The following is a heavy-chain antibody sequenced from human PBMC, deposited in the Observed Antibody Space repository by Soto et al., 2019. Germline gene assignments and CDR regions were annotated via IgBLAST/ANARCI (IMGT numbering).Heavy chain of an antibody. V-gene: IGHV3-23*01. Sequence: EVQLLESGGGLVQPGGSLRLSCAASGFTFSSYAMSWVRQAPGKGLEWVSAISGSGGSTYYADSVKGRFTISRDNSKNTLYLQMNSLRAEDTAVYYCAKVYDILTGYYLYYFDYWGQGTLVTVSS. CDR1: GFTFSSYA. CDR3: AKVYDILTGYYLYYFDY. CDR2: ISGSGGST. J-gene: IGHJ4*02. D-gene: IGHD3-9*01.